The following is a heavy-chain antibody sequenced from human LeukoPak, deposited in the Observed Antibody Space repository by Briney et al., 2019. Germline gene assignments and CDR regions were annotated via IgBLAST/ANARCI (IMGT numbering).Heavy chain of an antibody. J-gene: IGHJ4*02. Sequence: GGSLRLSCAASGFTFSSYAMSWVRQAPGKGLEWVSAISGSGGSTYYADSVKGRFTISRDNSKNTVYLQMNSLRAEDTAIYYCAKALSFVTHFDYWGQGTLVTVSS. V-gene: IGHV3-23*01. CDR2: ISGSGGST. CDR3: AKALSFVTHFDY. CDR1: GFTFSSYA. D-gene: IGHD3-10*01.